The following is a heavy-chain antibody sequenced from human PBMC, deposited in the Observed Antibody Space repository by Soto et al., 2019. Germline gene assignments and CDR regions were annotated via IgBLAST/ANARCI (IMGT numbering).Heavy chain of an antibody. CDR1: GFAVSNSY. V-gene: IGHV3-53*02. D-gene: IGHD4-17*01. CDR3: ARDWNGDSVIEH. CDR2: IYADGTT. J-gene: IGHJ1*01. Sequence: EVQLVETGGGLIQPGGSLSLSCAASGFAVSNSYMSWVRQAPGKGLEWVSVIYADGTTHSADSVRGRFTISRDGSRNTVYLQMNNLRAEDTAVYYCARDWNGDSVIEHWGQGTLVTVSS.